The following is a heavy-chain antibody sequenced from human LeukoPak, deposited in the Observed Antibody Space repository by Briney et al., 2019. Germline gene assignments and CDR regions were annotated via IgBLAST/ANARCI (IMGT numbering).Heavy chain of an antibody. CDR2: ISSSGSTI. CDR3: ARAPDCSSTSCYTNWFDP. V-gene: IGHV3-11*01. CDR1: GFTFSDYY. J-gene: IGHJ5*02. D-gene: IGHD2-2*02. Sequence: GGSLRLSCAASGFTFSDYYMSWIRQAPGKGLEWVSYISSSGSTIYYADSVKGRFTTSRDNAKNSLYLQMNSLRAEDTAVYYCARAPDCSSTSCYTNWFDPWGQGTLVTVSS.